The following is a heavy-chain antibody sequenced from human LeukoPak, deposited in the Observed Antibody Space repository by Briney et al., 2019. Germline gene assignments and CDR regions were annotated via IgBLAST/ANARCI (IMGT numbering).Heavy chain of an antibody. V-gene: IGHV3-74*01. CDR3: ARELPFDY. D-gene: IGHD2-15*01. CDR2: IKSDGSRT. CDR1: GFTFSSYA. J-gene: IGHJ4*02. Sequence: GGSLRLSCAASGFTFSSYAMHWGRQAPGKGLVWVSRIKSDGSRTDYADSVKGRFTISRDNAKNTLYLQMNSLRAEDTAVYYCARELPFDYWGQGTLVTVSS.